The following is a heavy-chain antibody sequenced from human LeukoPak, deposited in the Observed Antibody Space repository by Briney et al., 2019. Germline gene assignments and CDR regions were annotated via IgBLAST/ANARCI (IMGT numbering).Heavy chain of an antibody. CDR1: GFTFSSYS. CDR3: ARDRGMGAPVR. J-gene: IGHJ4*02. D-gene: IGHD1-26*01. V-gene: IGHV3-21*01. Sequence: PVGSLRLSCAASGFTFSSYSMNWVRQAPGKGLEWVSSISSSSSYIYYADSVKGRFTISRDNAKNSLYLQMNSLRAEDTAVYYCARDRGMGAPVRWGQGTLVTVSS. CDR2: ISSSSSYI.